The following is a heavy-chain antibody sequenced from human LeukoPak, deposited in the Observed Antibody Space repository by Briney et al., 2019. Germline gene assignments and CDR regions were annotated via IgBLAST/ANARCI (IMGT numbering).Heavy chain of an antibody. CDR1: GYSFTNSW. V-gene: IGHV5-51*01. CDR2: IYPGDSDT. J-gene: IGHJ6*03. Sequence: GESLKISCETSGYSFTNSWIAWVRQMPGKGLEWMGIIYPGDSDTRYSPSFQGQVTISADKSISTAYLQWSSLKASDTAMYYCARHASTISLYYYYYMDVWGKGTTVTVSS. D-gene: IGHD3-9*01. CDR3: ARHASTISLYYYYYMDV.